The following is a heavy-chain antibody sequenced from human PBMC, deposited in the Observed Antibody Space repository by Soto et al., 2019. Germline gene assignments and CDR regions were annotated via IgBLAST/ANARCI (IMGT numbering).Heavy chain of an antibody. Sequence: PSETLSLTCTVSGGSISSYYWSWIRQPPGKGLEWIGYIYYSGSTNYNPSLKSRVTISVDTSKNQFSLKLSSVTAADTAVYYCARVGDCYNYFMPYFYYWGQGTLVPVSS. V-gene: IGHV4-59*01. CDR2: IYYSGST. CDR1: GGSISSYY. D-gene: IGHD5-12*01. CDR3: ARVGDCYNYFMPYFYY. J-gene: IGHJ4*02.